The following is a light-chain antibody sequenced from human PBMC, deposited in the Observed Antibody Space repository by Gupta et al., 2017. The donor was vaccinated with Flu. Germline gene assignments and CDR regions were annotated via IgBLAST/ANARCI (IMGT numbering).Light chain of an antibody. CDR1: YTDVGGYNY. CDR2: EVS. Sequence: QSALTQPASVSRSPGQSITISLTAAYTDVGGYNYVPWYQHHPGKSPKLMIYEVSNRPSGVSNRFSGSKSSNTASLTISGLQAEDEADYYCSSYTSISYVVFGGGTKLTVL. CDR3: SSYTSISYVV. V-gene: IGLV2-14*01. J-gene: IGLJ2*01.